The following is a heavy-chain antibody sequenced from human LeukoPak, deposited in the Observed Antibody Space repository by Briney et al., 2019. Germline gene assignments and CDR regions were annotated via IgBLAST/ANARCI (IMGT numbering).Heavy chain of an antibody. CDR2: ISYDGSNK. Sequence: PGGSLRLSCAASGFTFSSYAMHWVRQAPGKGLEWVAVISYDGSNKYYADSVKGRFTISRDNSKNTLYLQMNSLRVEDTAVYHCAKDLGEARGAYYYYYMDVWGKGTTVTVSS. J-gene: IGHJ6*03. CDR3: AKDLGEARGAYYYYYMDV. V-gene: IGHV3-30-3*01. CDR1: GFTFSSYA. D-gene: IGHD3-10*01.